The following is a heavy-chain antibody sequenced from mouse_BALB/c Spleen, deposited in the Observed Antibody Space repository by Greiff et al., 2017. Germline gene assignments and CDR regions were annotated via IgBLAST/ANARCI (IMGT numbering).Heavy chain of an antibody. CDR1: GYNFTSYW. CDR2: IYPGSGST. Sequence: QVQLQQPGAELVKPGTSVKLSCKASGYNFTSYWINWVKLRPGQGLEWIGDIYPGSGSTNYNEKFKSKATLTVDTSSSTAYMQLSSLASEDSALYYCAREEGPDAMDYWGQGTSVTVSS. J-gene: IGHJ4*01. V-gene: IGHV1-55*01. D-gene: IGHD3-3*01. CDR3: AREEGPDAMDY.